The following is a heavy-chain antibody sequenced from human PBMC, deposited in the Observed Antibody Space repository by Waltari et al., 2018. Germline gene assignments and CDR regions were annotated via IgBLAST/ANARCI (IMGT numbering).Heavy chain of an antibody. CDR2: VLSTGKT. Sequence: QLQLQESGPGLVKPSGTLSLSCAVSGDSVTSTTWWSWVRKSPQRGLGCIGQVLSTGKTNYSPSFASRITMSLDASNNQFSLKVTSATAADTAVYYCARDRGRGLYLDAWGPGTLVTVSP. J-gene: IGHJ5*02. V-gene: IGHV4-4*02. CDR1: GDSVTSTTW. D-gene: IGHD2-15*01. CDR3: ARDRGRGLYLDA.